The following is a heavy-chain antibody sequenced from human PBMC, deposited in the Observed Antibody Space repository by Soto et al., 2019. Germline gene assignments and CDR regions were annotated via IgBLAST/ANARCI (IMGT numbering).Heavy chain of an antibody. CDR3: ARGLGTYGLGALCGGSCYWFDP. CDR2: IYYSGST. Sequence: SETLSLTCTVSGGSVSSGSYYWSWIRQPPGKGLEWIGYIYYSGSTNYNPSLKSRVTISVDTSKNQFSLKLSSVTAADTAVYYCARGLGTYGLGALCGGSCYWFDPWGQGTLVTVSS. J-gene: IGHJ5*02. V-gene: IGHV4-61*01. D-gene: IGHD2-15*01. CDR1: GGSVSSGSYY.